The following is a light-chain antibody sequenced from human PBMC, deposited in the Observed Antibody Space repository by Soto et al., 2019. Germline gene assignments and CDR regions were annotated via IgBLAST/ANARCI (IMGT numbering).Light chain of an antibody. V-gene: IGKV3-11*01. CDR2: DVS. Sequence: EIVLTQSPATLSLSPRARATLSCRASQSVGNFLTWYQQKPGQAPRLLISDVSKRATGIPDRFSGSGSGTDFTLTIMKLEPEDFAVYYCQHRATWPPSVTFGGGT. CDR3: QHRATWPPSVT. CDR1: QSVGNF. J-gene: IGKJ4*01.